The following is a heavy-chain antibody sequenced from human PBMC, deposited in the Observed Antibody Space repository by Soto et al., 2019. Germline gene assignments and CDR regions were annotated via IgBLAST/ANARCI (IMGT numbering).Heavy chain of an antibody. Sequence: QVQLQDSGPGLVKPSETLSLTCIVSGGSVSNDAYYWSWIRQPPGKGLEWIGYIYHSGSTYYNPSLKSRVTISADTSANQFSLKVSSVTAADTAVYYCARLGIGWEFPFDYWGQGTLVNVSS. D-gene: IGHD1-26*01. CDR1: GGSVSNDAYY. CDR2: IYHSGST. CDR3: ARLGIGWEFPFDY. J-gene: IGHJ4*02. V-gene: IGHV4-61*08.